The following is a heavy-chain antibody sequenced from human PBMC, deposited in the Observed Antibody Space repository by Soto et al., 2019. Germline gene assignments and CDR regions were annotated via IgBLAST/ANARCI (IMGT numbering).Heavy chain of an antibody. CDR3: ARFHLQQLWIDY. CDR1: GYTFTSYA. Sequence: GASVKVSCKASGYTFTSYAMHWVRQAPGQRLEWMGWINAGNGNTKYSQKFQGRVTITRDTSASTAYMELSSLRSEDTAVYYCARFHLQQLWIDYWGQGTLVTVSS. D-gene: IGHD6-13*01. CDR2: INAGNGNT. J-gene: IGHJ4*02. V-gene: IGHV1-3*01.